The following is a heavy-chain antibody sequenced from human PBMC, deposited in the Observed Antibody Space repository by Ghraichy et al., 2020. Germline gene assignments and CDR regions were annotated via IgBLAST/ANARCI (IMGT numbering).Heavy chain of an antibody. CDR1: GGTFSSYA. Sequence: SVKVSCKASGGTFSSYAISWVRQAPGQGLEWMGGIIPIFGTANYAHKFQGRFTITADESTSTAYMELSRLRSEDTAVYYCAIGNDFRVGYFDYWGQGTLVTVSS. V-gene: IGHV1-69*13. J-gene: IGHJ4*02. CDR3: AIGNDFRVGYFDY. CDR2: IIPIFGTA. D-gene: IGHD3-3*01.